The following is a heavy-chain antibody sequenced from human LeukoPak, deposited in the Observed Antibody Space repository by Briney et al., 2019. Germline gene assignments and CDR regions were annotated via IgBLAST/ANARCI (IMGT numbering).Heavy chain of an antibody. V-gene: IGHV4-61*01. D-gene: IGHD3-10*01. J-gene: IGHJ5*02. CDR1: GGSVSSATYY. Sequence: SETLSLTCTVPGGSVSSATYYWSWIRQPPGKGLEWIGYISYNGASNYHPSLKSRVTMSVDTSKNQFSLKLSSVIAADTAVYYFARSYGSRSYYPFDPWGQGTLVTVSS. CDR2: ISYNGAS. CDR3: ARSYGSRSYYPFDP.